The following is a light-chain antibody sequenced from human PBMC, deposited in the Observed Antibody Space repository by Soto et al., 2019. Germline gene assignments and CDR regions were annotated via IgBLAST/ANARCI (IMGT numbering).Light chain of an antibody. CDR2: WAS. V-gene: IGKV4-1*01. CDR3: QQYNNWPFT. Sequence: DIVMTQSPDSLAVSLGERATINCKSSQSILYSSNNKNYLAWYQQKPGQPPKLLIYWASTRESGVPARFSGSGSGTEFTLTISSLQSEDFAVYYCQQYNNWPFTFGPGTKVDIK. J-gene: IGKJ3*01. CDR1: QSILYSSNNKNY.